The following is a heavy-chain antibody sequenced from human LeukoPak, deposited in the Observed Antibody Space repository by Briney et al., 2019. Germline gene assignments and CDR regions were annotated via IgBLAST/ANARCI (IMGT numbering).Heavy chain of an antibody. D-gene: IGHD4-23*01. CDR3: ARDYGGKFDY. Sequence: SETLSLTCTVSGDSTSSYYWSWIRQPPGKGLEWIGYTYYNGNTKYNPSLKSRVTISVDTSKNQFSLRVSSVTAADTAVYYCARDYGGKFDYWGQGTLVTVSS. CDR2: TYYNGNT. CDR1: GDSTSSYY. V-gene: IGHV4-59*01. J-gene: IGHJ4*02.